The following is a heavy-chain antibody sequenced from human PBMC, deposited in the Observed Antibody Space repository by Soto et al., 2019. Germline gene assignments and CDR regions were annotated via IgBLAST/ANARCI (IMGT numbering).Heavy chain of an antibody. V-gene: IGHV1-46*03. J-gene: IGHJ6*03. CDR2: INPSGGST. D-gene: IGHD2-2*02. Sequence: ASVKVSCKASGYTFTGYYMHWVRQAPGQGLEWMGIINPSGGSTSYAQKFQGRVTMTRDTSTSTVYMELSSLRSEDTAVYYCARGNRYCSSTSCHTNYHYLDGWGKGTTVSV. CDR1: GYTFTGYY. CDR3: ARGNRYCSSTSCHTNYHYLDG.